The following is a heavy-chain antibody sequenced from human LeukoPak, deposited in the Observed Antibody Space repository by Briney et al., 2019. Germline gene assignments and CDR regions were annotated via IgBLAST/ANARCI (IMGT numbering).Heavy chain of an antibody. CDR2: LHTSGNT. CDR1: GASISSYY. J-gene: IGHJ4*02. V-gene: IGHV4-4*07. Sequence: SETLSLTCIVSGASISSYYWSWIRQPAGKGLEWIGRLHTSGNTHYNPSLKSRVTMSVDTSRNQLSLKVNSVTAADTAVYYCARVHSGYDFGNRKYYYFDYWGQGTLVTVSS. D-gene: IGHD5-12*01. CDR3: ARVHSGYDFGNRKYYYFDY.